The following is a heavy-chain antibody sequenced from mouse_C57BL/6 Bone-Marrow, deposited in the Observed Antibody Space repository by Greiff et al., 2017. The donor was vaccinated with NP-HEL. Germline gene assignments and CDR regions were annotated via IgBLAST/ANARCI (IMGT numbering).Heavy chain of an antibody. CDR3: TTLITTVVATRYFDY. J-gene: IGHJ2*01. Sequence: EVKLVESGAELVRPGASVKLSCTASGFNIKDDYMHWVKQRPEQGLEWIGWIDPENGDTEYASKFPGKATITADTSSNTAYLQLSSLTSEDTAVYYCTTLITTVVATRYFDYWGQGTTLTVSS. CDR1: GFNIKDDY. CDR2: IDPENGDT. V-gene: IGHV14-4*01. D-gene: IGHD1-1*01.